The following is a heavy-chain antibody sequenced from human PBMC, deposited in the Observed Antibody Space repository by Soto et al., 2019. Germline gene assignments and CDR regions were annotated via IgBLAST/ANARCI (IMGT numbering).Heavy chain of an antibody. CDR3: ARAPTYYYDSSGLDY. Sequence: GESLKISCNGSGYSFTSYWIGWVRQMPGKGLEWMGIIYPGDSDTRYSPSFQGQVTISADKSISTACLQWSSLKASDTAMYYCARAPTYYYDSSGLDYWGQGTLVTVSS. CDR1: GYSFTSYW. V-gene: IGHV5-51*01. D-gene: IGHD3-22*01. J-gene: IGHJ4*02. CDR2: IYPGDSDT.